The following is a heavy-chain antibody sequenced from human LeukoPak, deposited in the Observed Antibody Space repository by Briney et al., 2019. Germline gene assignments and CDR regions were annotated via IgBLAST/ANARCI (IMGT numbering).Heavy chain of an antibody. V-gene: IGHV3-23*01. J-gene: IGHJ4*02. CDR3: AKCWRVVSGNWYLSFDS. CDR1: GFTFSSYA. Sequence: PGGSLRLSCAASGFTFSSYAMNWVRQNPGKELEWVSSISDSGDETYYADSVRGRFTISRDNSKNTLYLQMKSLGGDDTALYYCAKCWRVVSGNWYLSFDSWGQGTLVTVSS. CDR2: ISDSGDET. D-gene: IGHD6-13*01.